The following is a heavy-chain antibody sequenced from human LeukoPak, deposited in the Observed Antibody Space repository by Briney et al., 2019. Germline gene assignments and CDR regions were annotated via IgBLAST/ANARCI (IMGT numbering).Heavy chain of an antibody. CDR2: INTDGSST. V-gene: IGHV3-74*01. Sequence: GGSLRLSCAASGFTFSSYWMHWVRQAPGKGLVWVSRINTDGSSTSYADSVKGRFTISRDNAKNTLYLQMNSLRAEDTAVYYCASPYDILAGALDYWGQGTLVTVSS. D-gene: IGHD3-9*01. J-gene: IGHJ4*02. CDR1: GFTFSSYW. CDR3: ASPYDILAGALDY.